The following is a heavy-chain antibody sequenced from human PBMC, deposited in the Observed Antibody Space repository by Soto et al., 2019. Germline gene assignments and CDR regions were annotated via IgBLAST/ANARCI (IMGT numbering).Heavy chain of an antibody. CDR3: TRGPWPSPICTGAV. V-gene: IGHV3-74*01. CDR2: ISDDGART. D-gene: IGHD2-2*01. Sequence: GGSLRLSCVASGFVFEVYWMHWVRQVPGKGLEWVSRISDDGARTDYADSVRGRFTISRDNANNALYLQMNALRGEDTAVYFCTRGPWPSPICTGAVWGRRALVTVSS. CDR1: GFVFEVYW. J-gene: IGHJ4*02.